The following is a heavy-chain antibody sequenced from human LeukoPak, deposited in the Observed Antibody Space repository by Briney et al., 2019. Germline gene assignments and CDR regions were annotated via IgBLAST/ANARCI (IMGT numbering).Heavy chain of an antibody. CDR1: GGSFSGYY. D-gene: IGHD6-19*01. Sequence: SETLSLTCAVYGGSFSGYYWSWIRQPPGKGLEWIGEINHSGSTNYNPSLKSRVTISVDTSKNQFSLKLSSVTAADTAVYYCARGLPQNQYSSGWYAGRYYYYGMDVWGQGTTVAVSS. CDR2: INHSGST. J-gene: IGHJ6*02. CDR3: ARGLPQNQYSSGWYAGRYYYYGMDV. V-gene: IGHV4-34*01.